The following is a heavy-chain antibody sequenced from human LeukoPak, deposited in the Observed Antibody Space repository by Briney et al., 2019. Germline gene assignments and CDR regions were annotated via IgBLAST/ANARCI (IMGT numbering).Heavy chain of an antibody. CDR1: GFTFSSYA. D-gene: IGHD1-26*01. J-gene: IGHJ6*02. V-gene: IGHV3-23*01. CDR3: AKATSGSFIDFYGLAV. CDR2: ISDSGGST. Sequence: GGSLRLSCAASGFTFSSYAMSWVRQAPGKGLEWVSTISDSGGSTYYADSVKGRFTISRDNSKNTLFLQMNSLRTEDTAVYYCAKATSGSFIDFYGLAVWGQGTTVAVSS.